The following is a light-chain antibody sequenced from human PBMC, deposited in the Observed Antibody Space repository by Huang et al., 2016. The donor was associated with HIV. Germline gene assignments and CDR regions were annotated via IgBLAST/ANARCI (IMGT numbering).Light chain of an antibody. CDR1: QSVTS. CDR3: QQYNNWPSIT. V-gene: IGKV3-15*01. J-gene: IGKJ5*01. CDR2: GAS. Sequence: EIVMTQSPATLSVSPGERATLSCRASQSVTSLAWYQQKPGQTPRLLIYGASTRATGIPARFSGSGSGRDFTLTISSLQSEDFAVYYCQQYNNWPSITFGQGTRLEIK.